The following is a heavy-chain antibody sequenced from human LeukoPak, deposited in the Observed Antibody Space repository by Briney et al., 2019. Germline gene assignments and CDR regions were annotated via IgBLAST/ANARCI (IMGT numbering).Heavy chain of an antibody. CDR2: IYHSGST. Sequence: SETLSLTCTVSGGSIRSYYWSWVRQPPGKGLEWIGEIYHSGSTNYNPSLKSRVTISVDKSKNQFSLKLSSVTAADTAVYYCARGWTGQAFDIWGQGTMVTVSS. CDR1: GGSIRSYY. D-gene: IGHD3/OR15-3a*01. V-gene: IGHV4-4*02. CDR3: ARGWTGQAFDI. J-gene: IGHJ3*02.